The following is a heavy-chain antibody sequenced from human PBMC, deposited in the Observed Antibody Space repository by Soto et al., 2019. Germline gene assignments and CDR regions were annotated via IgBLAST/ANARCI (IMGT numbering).Heavy chain of an antibody. D-gene: IGHD3-3*01. Sequence: PSETLSLTCAVYGGSFSGYYWSWIRQPPGKGLEWIGEINHSGSTNYNPSLKSRVTISVDTSKNQFSLKLSSVTAADTAVYYCARPSWRIFRGEDYNWFDPWGQGNLVTVSS. CDR2: INHSGST. V-gene: IGHV4-34*01. J-gene: IGHJ5*02. CDR1: GGSFSGYY. CDR3: ARPSWRIFRGEDYNWFDP.